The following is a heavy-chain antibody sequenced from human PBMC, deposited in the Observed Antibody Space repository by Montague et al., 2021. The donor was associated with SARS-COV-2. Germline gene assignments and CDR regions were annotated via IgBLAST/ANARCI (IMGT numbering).Heavy chain of an antibody. CDR1: HGSTSSSSYY. CDR3: AVVDILTGYSLNY. CDR2: IYHTGRT. J-gene: IGHJ4*02. V-gene: IGHV4-39*01. D-gene: IGHD3-9*01. Sequence: SETLSLTCTVSHGSTSSSSYYWGWLRQPPGKGLEWIGGIYHTGRTYNNPSLKSRVTLSVDTSRNQFSLKVSSVTAAATAMYYCAVVDILTGYSLNYWGQGTLVTVSS.